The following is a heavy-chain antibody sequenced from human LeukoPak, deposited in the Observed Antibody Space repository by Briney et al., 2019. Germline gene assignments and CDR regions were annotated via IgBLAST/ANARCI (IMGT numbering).Heavy chain of an antibody. J-gene: IGHJ4*02. CDR2: ISSRGSSI. D-gene: IGHD3-10*01. Sequence: TGGSLRLSCVASGFTFTSYTMNWVRQAPGKGLEWVSYISSRGSSIYYADSVKGRFTISRDNAKNSLYLQLNSLRAEDTAVYYCARDTYGSGSYYNAPLDYWGQGTLVTVSS. CDR1: GFTFTSYT. V-gene: IGHV3-48*01. CDR3: ARDTYGSGSYYNAPLDY.